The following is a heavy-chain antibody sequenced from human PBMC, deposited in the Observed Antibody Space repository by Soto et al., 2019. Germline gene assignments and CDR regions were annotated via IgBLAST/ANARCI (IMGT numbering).Heavy chain of an antibody. J-gene: IGHJ4*02. CDR2: IIPIFGSA. D-gene: IGHD1-1*01. V-gene: IGHV1-69*01. CDR3: ARGLEPRSPPDFDY. CDR1: GPTFSSYA. Sequence: PVTVYCKASGPTFSSYAISRVRQAPGQGLEWMGGIIPIFGSANYGQKFQGRVTITADESTSTAYMELSSLRSEDTAVYYCARGLEPRSPPDFDYWGQGTLVTVSS.